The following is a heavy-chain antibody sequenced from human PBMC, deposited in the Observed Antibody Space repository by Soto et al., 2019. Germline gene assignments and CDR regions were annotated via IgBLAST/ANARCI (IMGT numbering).Heavy chain of an antibody. CDR2: IIPIFGTA. V-gene: IGHV1-69*13. D-gene: IGHD3-3*01. Sequence: SVKGSCKASGSTFSGYAIIWVRQAPVQFLEWMGGIIPIFGTANYAQKFQGRVTITADESTSTAYMELSSLRSEDTAVYYCARERNYDFWSGYYFPYYFDYWGQGNLVTASA. CDR3: ARERNYDFWSGYYFPYYFDY. J-gene: IGHJ4*02. CDR1: GSTFSGYA.